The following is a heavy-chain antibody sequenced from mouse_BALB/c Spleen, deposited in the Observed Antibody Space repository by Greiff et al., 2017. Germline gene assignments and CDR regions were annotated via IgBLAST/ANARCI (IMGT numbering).Heavy chain of an antibody. V-gene: IGHV10-1*02. J-gene: IGHJ4*01. Sequence: EAQLVESGGGLVQPKGSLKLSCAVSGFTFNTYAMNWVRQAPGKGLEWVARIRSKSNNYATYYADSVKDRFTISRDDSQSMLYLQMNNLKTEDTAMYDCVGHYYGWGGAMDYWGQGTSVTVSS. CDR1: GFTFNTYA. CDR3: VGHYYGWGGAMDY. CDR2: IRSKSNNYAT. D-gene: IGHD1-2*01.